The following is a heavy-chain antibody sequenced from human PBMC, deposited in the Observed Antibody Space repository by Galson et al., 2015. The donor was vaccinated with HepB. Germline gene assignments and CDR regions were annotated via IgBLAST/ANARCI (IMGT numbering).Heavy chain of an antibody. J-gene: IGHJ5*02. D-gene: IGHD3-16*02. CDR3: AGGGLVRGALGWIDP. V-gene: IGHV6-1*01. Sequence: CAISGDSVSSYSAGWNWIRQSPSRGLEWLGRTYYRSKWYIDYAVSVNGRISITPDTSRNQFSLQLSSVTPEDTAIYYCAGGGLVRGALGWIDPWGPGILVPVSS. CDR2: TYYRSKWYI. CDR1: GDSVSSYSAG.